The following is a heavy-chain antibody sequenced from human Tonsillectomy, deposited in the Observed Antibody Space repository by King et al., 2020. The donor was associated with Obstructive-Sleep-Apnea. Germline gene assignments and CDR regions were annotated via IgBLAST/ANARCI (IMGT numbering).Heavy chain of an antibody. CDR3: ARAGWYYDSPELLWD. V-gene: IGHV3-74*02. Sequence: VQLVESGGGLVQPGGSLRLSCAASGFTFSSYEMNWVRQAPGKGLVWVSRINSDGRSTSYADSVKGRVTISRDNAKNTLYLQMNSLIAEDTAGYYCARAGWYYDSPELLWDWGQGTLVTVSS. CDR1: GFTFSSYE. CDR2: INSDGRST. J-gene: IGHJ1*01. D-gene: IGHD3-22*01.